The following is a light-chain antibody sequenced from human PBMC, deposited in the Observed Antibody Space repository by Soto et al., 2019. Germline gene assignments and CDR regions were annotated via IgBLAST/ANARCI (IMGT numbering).Light chain of an antibody. CDR2: GAS. V-gene: IGKV3-15*01. CDR1: QSVNSN. Sequence: EIAMTQSPATLSVSPGERATLSCRASQSVNSNLAWYQQKPGQAPRLLIYGASTRATGIPARFSGSGSGTEFTVTISSLQSEDFEVYYCQQYNNWPLTFGGGTKVEIK. J-gene: IGKJ4*01. CDR3: QQYNNWPLT.